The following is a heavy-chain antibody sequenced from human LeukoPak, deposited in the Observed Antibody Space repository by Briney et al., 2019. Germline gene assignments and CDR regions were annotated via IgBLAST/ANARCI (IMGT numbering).Heavy chain of an antibody. CDR2: ISGSGGST. CDR1: GFTFSSYA. Sequence: GGSLRLSCAASGFTFSSYAMSWVRQAPGKGLEWVSAISGSGGSTYYADSVKGRFTISRENSKNTLYLQMNSLRAEDTAVYYCAKEYSSGWYVYYYYGTDVWGQGTTVTVSS. CDR3: AKEYSSGWYVYYYYGTDV. D-gene: IGHD6-19*01. V-gene: IGHV3-23*01. J-gene: IGHJ6*02.